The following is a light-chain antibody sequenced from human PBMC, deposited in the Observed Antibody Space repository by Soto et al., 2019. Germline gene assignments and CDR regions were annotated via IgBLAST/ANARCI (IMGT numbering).Light chain of an antibody. CDR1: KNDIGVYDF. CDR2: EVV. Sequence: QSALTQPPSAYGSPGQSVTISCTGTKNDIGVYDFVSWYQHHPGKAPQLIIYEVVQRPSGVPDRFSGSKSGNTASLTVSGLQAADEADYFCKSYAGSNTYVFGSGTKLTVL. CDR3: KSYAGSNTYV. V-gene: IGLV2-8*01. J-gene: IGLJ1*01.